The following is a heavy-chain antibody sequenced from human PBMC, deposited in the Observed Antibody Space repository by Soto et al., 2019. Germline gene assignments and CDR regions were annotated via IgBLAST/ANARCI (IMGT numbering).Heavy chain of an antibody. CDR1: GGSFSGYF. Sequence: PSETLSLTCTVSGGSFSGYFWTWIRQPPGKGLEWLAEINHSGITNYNPSVESRVSKSVDTTKNQFTLRLYSVTAADTAVYYCVRCPYNYNSRYFDYWGQGTLVTVSS. J-gene: IGHJ4*02. V-gene: IGHV4-34*01. D-gene: IGHD1-1*01. CDR2: INHSGIT. CDR3: VRCPYNYNSRYFDY.